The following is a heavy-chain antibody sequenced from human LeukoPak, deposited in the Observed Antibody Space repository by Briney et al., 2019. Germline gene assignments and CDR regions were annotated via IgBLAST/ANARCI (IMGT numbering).Heavy chain of an antibody. V-gene: IGHV3-30*04. J-gene: IGHJ6*03. Sequence: GGSLRLSCTASRFTFSNYALHWVRQAPGKGLEWMALTSYDGSNKYYADSVKGRFTISRDNSKNTLYLQMSSLRAEDTAVYYCAKGGFGELLVSMDVWGKGTTVTVSS. CDR2: TSYDGSNK. D-gene: IGHD3-10*01. CDR1: RFTFSNYA. CDR3: AKGGFGELLVSMDV.